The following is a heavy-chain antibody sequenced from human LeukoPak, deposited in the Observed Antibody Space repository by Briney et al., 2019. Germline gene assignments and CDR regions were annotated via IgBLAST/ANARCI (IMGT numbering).Heavy chain of an antibody. CDR3: ARDSPYYGGNFFSFDY. CDR1: GGSSSSYY. V-gene: IGHV4-4*07. D-gene: IGHD4-23*01. CDR2: IYTSGST. J-gene: IGHJ4*02. Sequence: ASETLSLTCTVSGGSSSSYYWSWIRQPAGKGLEWIGRIYTSGSTNYNPSLKSRVTMSVDTSKNQFSLKLSSVTAADTAVYYCARDSPYYGGNFFSFDYWGQGTLVTVSS.